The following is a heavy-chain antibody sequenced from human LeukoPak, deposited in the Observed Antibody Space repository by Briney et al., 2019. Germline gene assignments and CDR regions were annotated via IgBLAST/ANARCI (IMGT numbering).Heavy chain of an antibody. CDR1: GYTFTSYG. V-gene: IGHV1-18*01. D-gene: IGHD2-15*01. J-gene: IGHJ6*03. CDR2: ISAYNGNT. CDR3: ASQSGGSYYYYYMDV. Sequence: ASVKVSCKASGYTFTSYGISWVRQAPGQGLEWMGWISAYNGNTNYAQKLQGRVTMTTDTSTSTAYMELRSLRSDDTAVYYCASQSGGSYYYYYMDVWGKGTTVTVSS.